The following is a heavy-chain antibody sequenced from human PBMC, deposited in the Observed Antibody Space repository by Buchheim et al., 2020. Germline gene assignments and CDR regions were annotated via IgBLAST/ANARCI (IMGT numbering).Heavy chain of an antibody. D-gene: IGHD2-15*01. CDR2: IYYSGST. V-gene: IGHV4-39*01. CDR3: ARRPVGYCSGGSCYSGNWFDP. J-gene: IGHJ5*02. CDR1: GGSISSSSYY. Sequence: QLQLQESGPGLVKPSETLSLTCTVSGGSISSSSYYWGWIRQPPGKGLEWIGSIYYSGSTYYNPSLKSRVTISVDPSKNQFSLKLSSVTAADTAVYYCARRPVGYCSGGSCYSGNWFDPWGQGTL.